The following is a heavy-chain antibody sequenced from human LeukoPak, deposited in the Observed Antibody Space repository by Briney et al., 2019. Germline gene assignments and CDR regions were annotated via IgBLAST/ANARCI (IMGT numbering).Heavy chain of an antibody. CDR3: ARAPGGTLDF. CDR1: GYTFTGYY. D-gene: IGHD4-23*01. J-gene: IGHJ4*02. Sequence: ASVKVSCKASGYTFTGYYMHWVRQAPGQGLEWVGLIRGTGDSPDYAQKFQGRVTVTCDTSTNTLYLELRSLKLEDTAVYYCARAPGGTLDFWGQGTLVTVSS. CDR2: IRGTGDSP. V-gene: IGHV1-46*01.